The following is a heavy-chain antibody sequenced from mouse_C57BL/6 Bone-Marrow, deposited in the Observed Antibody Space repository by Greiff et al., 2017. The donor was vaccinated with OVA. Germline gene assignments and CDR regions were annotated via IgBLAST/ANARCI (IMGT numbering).Heavy chain of an antibody. Sequence: EVQLVESGPGLVKPSQSLSLTCSVTGYSIPSGYYWNWIRQFPGNKLEWMGYISYDGSNNYNPSLKNRISITRDTSKNQFFLKLNSVTTEDTATYYCARVRYYYGSSYFDYWGQGTTLTVSS. J-gene: IGHJ2*01. CDR2: ISYDGSN. V-gene: IGHV3-6*01. CDR1: GYSIPSGYY. CDR3: ARVRYYYGSSYFDY. D-gene: IGHD1-1*01.